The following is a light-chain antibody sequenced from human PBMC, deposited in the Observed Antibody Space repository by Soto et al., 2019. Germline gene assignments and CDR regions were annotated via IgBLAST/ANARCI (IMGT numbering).Light chain of an antibody. Sequence: QSALTQPASVSGSPGQSIAISCIGTSSDVGNYNLVSWYQHHPGEVRKLMIFEDNRRASGVSNRFSGSKSGNTAFLTISGLQAEDEADYYCCSYAGSDTFMLCGGGTKLTVL. CDR3: CSYAGSDTFML. CDR1: SSDVGNYNL. CDR2: EDN. J-gene: IGLJ2*01. V-gene: IGLV2-23*02.